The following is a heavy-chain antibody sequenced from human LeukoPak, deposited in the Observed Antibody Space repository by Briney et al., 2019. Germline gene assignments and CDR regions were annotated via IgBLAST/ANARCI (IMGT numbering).Heavy chain of an antibody. D-gene: IGHD2-2*01. CDR3: ARYQLLSPYYFDY. Sequence: SETLSLTCTVSGGSISSYYWSWIRQPPGKGLEWIGYIHYSGSTNYNPSLKSRVTISVDTSKNQFSLKLSSVTAADTAVYYCARYQLLSPYYFDYWGQGTLVTVSS. V-gene: IGHV4-59*01. CDR2: IHYSGST. CDR1: GGSISSYY. J-gene: IGHJ4*02.